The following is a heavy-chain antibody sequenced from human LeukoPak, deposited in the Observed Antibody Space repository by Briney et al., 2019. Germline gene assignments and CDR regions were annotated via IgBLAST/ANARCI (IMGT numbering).Heavy chain of an antibody. CDR1: EDTFTGYY. Sequence: GASVKVSCKASEDTFTGYYIHWVRQAPGQGLEWIGRLNPNSGGTNFAQKFQARVTMTSDTSISTAYMEVSGLESDDTAVYYCARARYCYTTSCPLDYWGQGTLVTVSS. CDR2: LNPNSGGT. CDR3: ARARYCYTTSCPLDY. D-gene: IGHD2-2*01. J-gene: IGHJ4*02. V-gene: IGHV1-2*06.